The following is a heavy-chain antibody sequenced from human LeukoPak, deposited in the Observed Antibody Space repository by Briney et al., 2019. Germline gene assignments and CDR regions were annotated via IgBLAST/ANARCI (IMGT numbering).Heavy chain of an antibody. D-gene: IGHD7-27*01. V-gene: IGHV4-31*03. CDR3: ARLKNRGYFDY. CDR1: GGSISSGGYY. Sequence: SETLSLTCTVSGGSISSGGYYWSWIRQHPGKGLEWIGYIYYSGSTYYNPSLKSRVTLSVDTSKNQFSLKPSSVTAADTAVYYCARLKNRGYFDYWGQGTLVTVSS. J-gene: IGHJ4*02. CDR2: IYYSGST.